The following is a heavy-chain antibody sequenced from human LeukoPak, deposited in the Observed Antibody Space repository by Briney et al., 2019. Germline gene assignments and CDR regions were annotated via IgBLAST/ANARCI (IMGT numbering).Heavy chain of an antibody. CDR3: ARDRHSSSGKSLDYFDY. J-gene: IGHJ4*02. CDR2: IYTSGST. CDR1: GGSISSYY. Sequence: PSETLSLTCTVSGGSISSYYWSWLRQPAGKGLEWIGRIYTSGSTNYNPSLKSRVIMSVDTSKNQFSLKLSSVTAADTAVYYCARDRHSSSGKSLDYFDYWGQGTLVTVSS. D-gene: IGHD6-13*01. V-gene: IGHV4-4*07.